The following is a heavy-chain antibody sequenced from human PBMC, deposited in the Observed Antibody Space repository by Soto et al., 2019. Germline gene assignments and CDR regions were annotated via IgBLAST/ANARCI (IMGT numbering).Heavy chain of an antibody. D-gene: IGHD6-6*01. Sequence: TSETLSLTCTVSGGSISSGGYYWSWIRQHPGKGLEWIGYIYYSGSTYYNPSLKSRVTISVDTSKNQFSLKLSSVTAADTAVYYCARAVPYSSSLDYWGQGTLVTVSS. CDR1: GGSISSGGYY. V-gene: IGHV4-31*03. CDR2: IYYSGST. J-gene: IGHJ4*02. CDR3: ARAVPYSSSLDY.